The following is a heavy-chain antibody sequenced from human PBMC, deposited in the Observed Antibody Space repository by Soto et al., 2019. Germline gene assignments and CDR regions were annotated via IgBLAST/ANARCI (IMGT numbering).Heavy chain of an antibody. J-gene: IGHJ4*02. CDR1: GFTFSSYA. V-gene: IGHV3-23*01. D-gene: IGHD3-22*01. Sequence: GGSLRLSCAASGFTFSSYAMSWVRQAPGKGLEWVSAISGSGGSTYYADSVKGRFTISRDNSKNTLYLQMNSLRAEDTAVYYCAKRGYYYDSSGYYYPYYFDYWGQGTLVTV. CDR2: ISGSGGST. CDR3: AKRGYYYDSSGYYYPYYFDY.